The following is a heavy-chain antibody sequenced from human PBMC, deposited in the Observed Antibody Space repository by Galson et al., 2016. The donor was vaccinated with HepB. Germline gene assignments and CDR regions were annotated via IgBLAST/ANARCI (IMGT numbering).Heavy chain of an antibody. Sequence: SETLSLTCTVSGGSNSSYYWTWIRQPPGKGLEWIGYIYYSGSTNYNPSLKSRVTISVDTSKNQFSLKLSSATAADTAVYYCARRRTYYDSGGYDHDWFDPWGQGTLVTVSS. CDR1: GGSNSSYY. CDR3: ARRRTYYDSGGYDHDWFDP. CDR2: IYYSGST. V-gene: IGHV4-59*08. D-gene: IGHD3-22*01. J-gene: IGHJ5*02.